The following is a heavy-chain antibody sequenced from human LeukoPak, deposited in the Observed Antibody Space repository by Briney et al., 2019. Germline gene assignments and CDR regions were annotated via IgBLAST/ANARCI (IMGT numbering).Heavy chain of an antibody. Sequence: SGGSLRLSCAASGFTFSNFGMSWVRQSPGKGLEWVSGITSSGGSTYYAGSVKGRFTVSRDNSKSTLYLQMNSLRAEDTAIYYCAKLLSGPDNWGQGTLVTVSS. J-gene: IGHJ4*02. CDR2: ITSSGGST. CDR1: GFTFSNFG. D-gene: IGHD3-3*01. CDR3: AKLLSGPDN. V-gene: IGHV3-23*01.